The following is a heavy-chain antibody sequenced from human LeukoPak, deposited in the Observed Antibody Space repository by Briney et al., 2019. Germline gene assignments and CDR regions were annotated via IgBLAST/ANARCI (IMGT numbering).Heavy chain of an antibody. CDR2: INPNSGGT. CDR1: GYTFTGYY. J-gene: IGHJ3*02. CDR3: ARVPGSGSYQDAFDI. V-gene: IGHV1-2*04. D-gene: IGHD3-10*01. Sequence: ASVKVSCKASGYTFTGYYMHWVRQAPGQGLEWMGWINPNSGGTNYAQKFQGWVTMTRDTSISTAYMELSRLRSDDTAVYYCARVPGSGSYQDAFDIWGQGTMVTVSS.